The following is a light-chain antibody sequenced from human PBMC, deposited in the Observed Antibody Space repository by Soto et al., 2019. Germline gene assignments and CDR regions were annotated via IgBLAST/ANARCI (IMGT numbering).Light chain of an antibody. V-gene: IGLV1-51*01. CDR1: SSNIGNNY. Sequence: QSVLRQPRSVSSAPGHKVTISCSGSSSNIGNNYVSWYQQLPGTAPKLLIYDNNKRPSGIPDRFSGSKSGTSATLGITGLQTGDEADYYCGTWDSSLSDYVFGTGTKVTVL. CDR2: DNN. CDR3: GTWDSSLSDYV. J-gene: IGLJ1*01.